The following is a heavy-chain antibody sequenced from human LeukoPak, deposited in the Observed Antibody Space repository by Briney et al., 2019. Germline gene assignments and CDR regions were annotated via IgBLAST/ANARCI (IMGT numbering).Heavy chain of an antibody. Sequence: GGSLRLSCAASGFTFSSYAMSWVRQAPGKGLEWVSAISGSGGSTYYTDSVKGRFTISRDNSKNTPYLQMNSLRAEDTAVYYCAKGEYSSSSGPDYWGQGTLVIVSS. V-gene: IGHV3-23*01. CDR3: AKGEYSSSSGPDY. D-gene: IGHD6-6*01. CDR2: ISGSGGST. J-gene: IGHJ4*02. CDR1: GFTFSSYA.